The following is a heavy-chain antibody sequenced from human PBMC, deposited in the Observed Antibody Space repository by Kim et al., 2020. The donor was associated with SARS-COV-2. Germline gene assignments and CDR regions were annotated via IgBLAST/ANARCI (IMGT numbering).Heavy chain of an antibody. D-gene: IGHD3-22*01. Sequence: GGSLRLSCATSGFDFSGSALHWVRQASGKGLEWVGRIRSQANNYATTYSASVEGRFTISRDDSKNTAYLQMNSLKTDDTAKYYCTRRSLYSGSNGYTSDSWGQGALV. CDR1: GFDFSGSA. CDR2: IRSQANNYAT. J-gene: IGHJ4*02. CDR3: TRRSLYSGSNGYTSDS. V-gene: IGHV3-73*01.